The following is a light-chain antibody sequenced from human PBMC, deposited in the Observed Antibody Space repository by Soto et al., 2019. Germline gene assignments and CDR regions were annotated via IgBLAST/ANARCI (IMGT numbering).Light chain of an antibody. CDR2: DAS. V-gene: IGKV3-20*01. CDR3: QQYGRTPRT. Sequence: ETVFTQSPCTLSLSPRARSTLSCRASQSVSSSYLAWYQQKPGQAPRLLIYDASRRATGIPDRFSGSGSGTDFTLTISRLEPEDFAVYYCQQYGRTPRTFGQGTKVDIK. CDR1: QSVSSSY. J-gene: IGKJ1*01.